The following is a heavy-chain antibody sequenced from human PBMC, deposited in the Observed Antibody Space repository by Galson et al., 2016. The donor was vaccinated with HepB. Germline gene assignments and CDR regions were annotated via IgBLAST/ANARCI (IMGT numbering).Heavy chain of an antibody. CDR2: INPNGGAT. D-gene: IGHD3-22*01. Sequence: SVKVSCKASGYTFRDYYMHWVRLAPGQGFEWMGWINPNGGATKYEQKFQGRVTMTRDTSSSTAYLELGRLRSDDTAVYYCARDRADYYDDSGYPYNCFDPWGQGTLVTVSS. J-gene: IGHJ5*02. V-gene: IGHV1-2*02. CDR3: ARDRADYYDDSGYPYNCFDP. CDR1: GYTFRDYY.